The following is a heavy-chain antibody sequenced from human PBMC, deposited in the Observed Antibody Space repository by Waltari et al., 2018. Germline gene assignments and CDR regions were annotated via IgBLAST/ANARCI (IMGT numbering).Heavy chain of an antibody. CDR2: GIGAWTGS. CDR3: ASGGWYYYYGMDV. J-gene: IGHJ6*02. CDR1: GFTFSDYW. D-gene: IGHD6-19*01. Sequence: EVQLVESGGGLVQPGGSLRLSCAASGFTFSDYWLHWVRKVPGKGLLGGSPGIGAWTGSSYADSVKCRFTISRDNARNILYLQMNSLTVEDTAVYYCASGGWYYYYGMDVWGQGTTVTVSS. V-gene: IGHV3-74*02.